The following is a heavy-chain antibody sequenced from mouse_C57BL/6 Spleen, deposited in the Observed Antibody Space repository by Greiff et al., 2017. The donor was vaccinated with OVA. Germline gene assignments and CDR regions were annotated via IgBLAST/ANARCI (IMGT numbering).Heavy chain of an antibody. Sequence: VQLQQSGPELVKPGASVKIPCKASGYTFTDYNMDWVKQSHGKSLEWIGDINPNNGGTIYNQKFKGKATLTVDKSSSTAYMELRSLTSEDTAVYYCARKDGSPLAWFAYWGQGTLVTVSA. CDR3: ARKDGSPLAWFAY. D-gene: IGHD1-1*01. CDR1: GYTFTDYN. J-gene: IGHJ3*01. V-gene: IGHV1-18*01. CDR2: INPNNGGT.